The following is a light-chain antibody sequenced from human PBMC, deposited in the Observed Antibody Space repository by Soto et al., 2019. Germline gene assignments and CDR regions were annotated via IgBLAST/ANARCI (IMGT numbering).Light chain of an antibody. J-gene: IGLJ1*01. CDR2: DVS. CDR1: SNDVGGYNH. CDR3: CSYAGSSAYV. V-gene: IGLV2-11*01. Sequence: QSVLTQSRSVSGSPGQSVTISCTGTSNDVGGYNHVSWYQQNPGEAPKVMIFDVSKRPSGVPDRFSGSKSDNTASLTISGLQAEDEADYYCCSYAGSSAYVFGAGTKVTVL.